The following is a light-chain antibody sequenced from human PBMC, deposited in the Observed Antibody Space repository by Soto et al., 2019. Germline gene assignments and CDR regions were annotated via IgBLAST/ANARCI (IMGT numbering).Light chain of an antibody. CDR3: QQSYSTHTWT. J-gene: IGKJ1*01. CDR1: QSISSY. Sequence: DIQMTQSPSSLFASVGDRVTITCRASQSISSYLNWYQQKPGKAPKLLIYAASSLQSGVPSRFSGSGSGTDFTLTISSLQPEDFATYYCQQSYSTHTWTFGQGTKVEIK. V-gene: IGKV1-39*01. CDR2: AAS.